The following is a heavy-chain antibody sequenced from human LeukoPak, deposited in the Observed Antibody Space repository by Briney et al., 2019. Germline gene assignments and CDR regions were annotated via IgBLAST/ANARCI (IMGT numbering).Heavy chain of an antibody. CDR3: ARQRDFRSQYYFDY. J-gene: IGHJ4*02. Sequence: PSETLSLTCTVSGGSISSSSYYWGWIRQPPGKGLEWIGSIYYSGSTYYNPSLKGRVTISVDTSKNQLSLKLSSVTAADTAVYYCARQRDFRSQYYFDYWGQGTLVTVSS. CDR2: IYYSGST. V-gene: IGHV4-39*01. D-gene: IGHD3-3*01. CDR1: GGSISSSSYY.